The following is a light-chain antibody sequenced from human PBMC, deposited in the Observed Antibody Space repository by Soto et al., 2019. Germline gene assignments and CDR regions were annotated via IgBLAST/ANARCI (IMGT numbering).Light chain of an antibody. CDR1: QNIHNH. V-gene: IGKV3-15*01. J-gene: IGKJ4*01. CDR3: QQYDAWPLT. CDR2: DAI. Sequence: EIVLTHSPATLSLSPWEIATLSCRASQNIHNHMSWFLQKPGQTPRLLIYDAIIRAADVPARFSGSWSGTEFTLTINSLQSEDFAVYYCQQYDAWPLTFGGGTKVDIK.